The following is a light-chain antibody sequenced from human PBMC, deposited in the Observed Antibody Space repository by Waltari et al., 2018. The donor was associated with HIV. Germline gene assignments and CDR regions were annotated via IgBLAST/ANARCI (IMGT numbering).Light chain of an antibody. J-gene: IGLJ3*02. CDR2: KDS. CDR3: QSSDSSGNYWA. CDR1: ALPKQN. V-gene: IGLV3-25*03. Sequence: SYELTQPHSVSVSPGQTATITCCVDALPKQNGYRHQQKPGQAPVVVIYKDSDRPSGIPERFSGSSSGTTVTLTISGVQAEDEADYYCQSSDSSGNYWAFGGGTKLTVL.